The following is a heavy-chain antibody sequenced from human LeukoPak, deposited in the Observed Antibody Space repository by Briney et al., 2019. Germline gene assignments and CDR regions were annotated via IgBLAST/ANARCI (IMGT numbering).Heavy chain of an antibody. Sequence: ASVKVSCKASGYTFTSYGISWVRQAPGQGLEWMGWISAYNGNTNYAQKLQGRVTMTTDTSTSTAYMELRSLRSDDTAVYYCARDISYYDFWSGYSPNWLDPWGQGTLVTVSS. CDR2: ISAYNGNT. D-gene: IGHD3-3*01. CDR1: GYTFTSYG. V-gene: IGHV1-18*01. J-gene: IGHJ5*02. CDR3: ARDISYYDFWSGYSPNWLDP.